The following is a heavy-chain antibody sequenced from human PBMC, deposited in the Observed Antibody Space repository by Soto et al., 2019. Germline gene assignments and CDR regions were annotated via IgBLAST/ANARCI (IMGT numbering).Heavy chain of an antibody. V-gene: IGHV1-3*01. J-gene: IGHJ5*02. CDR3: AREGIEVAGTGGWFDP. CDR1: GYTFTSYA. CDR2: INAGNGNT. D-gene: IGHD6-19*01. Sequence: ASVKVSCKASGYTFTSYAMHWVRQAPGQRLEWMGWINAGNGNTKYSQKFQGRVTITRDTSASTAYMELSSLRSEDTAVYYCAREGIEVAGTGGWFDPWGQGTLVTVSS.